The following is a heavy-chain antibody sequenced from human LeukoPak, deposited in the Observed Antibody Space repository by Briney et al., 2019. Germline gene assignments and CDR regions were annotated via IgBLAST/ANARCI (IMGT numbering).Heavy chain of an antibody. Sequence: GGSLRLSCAASGFTFTNAWMSWVRQAPGKGLEWVARIKSKTAGGTTDYAAPVKGRFTILRDDSENTLYLQMNSLKTEDTAVYYCTTDRRTWGQGTLVTVSS. J-gene: IGHJ5*02. CDR1: GFTFTNAW. V-gene: IGHV3-15*01. CDR2: IKSKTAGGTT. CDR3: TTDRRT.